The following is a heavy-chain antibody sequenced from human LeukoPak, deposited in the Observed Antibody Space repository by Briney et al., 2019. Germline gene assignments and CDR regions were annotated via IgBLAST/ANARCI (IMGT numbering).Heavy chain of an antibody. CDR1: GYTFTSYG. Sequence: ASVKVSCEASGYTFTSYGISWVRQAPGQGLEWMGWISAYNGNTNYAQKLQGRVTMTTDTSTSTAYMELRSLRSDDTAVYYCARDWIQLWLQGDAFDIWGQGTMVTVSS. V-gene: IGHV1-18*01. CDR3: ARDWIQLWLQGDAFDI. CDR2: ISAYNGNT. D-gene: IGHD5-18*01. J-gene: IGHJ3*02.